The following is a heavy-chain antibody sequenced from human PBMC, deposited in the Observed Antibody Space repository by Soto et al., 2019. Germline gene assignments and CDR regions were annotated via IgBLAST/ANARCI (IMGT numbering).Heavy chain of an antibody. V-gene: IGHV4-59*08. CDR1: GGSISSYY. J-gene: IGHJ4*02. Sequence: SETLSLTCTVSGGSISSYYWSWIRQPPGKGLEWIGYIYYSGSTNYNPSLKSRVTISVDTSKNQFSLKLSSVTAADTAVYYCASRFGELSYFDYWGQGTLVTVSS. CDR3: ASRFGELSYFDY. CDR2: IYYSGST. D-gene: IGHD3-10*01.